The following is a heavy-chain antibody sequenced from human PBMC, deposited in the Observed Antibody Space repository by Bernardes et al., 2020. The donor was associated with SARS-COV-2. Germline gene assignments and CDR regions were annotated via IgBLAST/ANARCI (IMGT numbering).Heavy chain of an antibody. Sequence: SETLSLTCAVYGGSFSGYYWSWIRQPPGKGLEWIGEINHSGSTNYNPSLKSRVTISVDTSKNQFSLKLSSVTAADTAVYYCARGDAIVVVPAAKGTHFDPWGQGTLVTVSS. J-gene: IGHJ5*02. D-gene: IGHD2-2*01. CDR3: ARGDAIVVVPAAKGTHFDP. CDR2: INHSGST. CDR1: GGSFSGYY. V-gene: IGHV4-34*01.